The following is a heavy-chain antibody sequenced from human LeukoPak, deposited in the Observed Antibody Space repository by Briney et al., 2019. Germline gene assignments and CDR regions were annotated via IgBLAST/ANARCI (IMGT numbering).Heavy chain of an antibody. CDR3: ARNLNRITMVRGTRRWFDP. D-gene: IGHD3-10*01. V-gene: IGHV4-30-2*01. J-gene: IGHJ5*02. CDR2: IYHGGST. Sequence: SETLSLTCAVSGGSISSGGYSWSWIRQPPGKGLEWVGYIYHGGSTNYNPSLKSRVTISVDKSKNQFSLKLSSVTAADTAVYYCARNLNRITMVRGTRRWFDPWGQGTLVTVSS. CDR1: GGSISSGGYS.